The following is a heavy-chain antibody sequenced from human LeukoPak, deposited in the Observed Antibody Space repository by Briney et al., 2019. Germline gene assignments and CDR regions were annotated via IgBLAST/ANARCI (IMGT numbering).Heavy chain of an antibody. V-gene: IGHV3-23*01. CDR3: AKGPTMTTVTTVFDY. CDR1: GFTFSSYA. D-gene: IGHD4-17*01. J-gene: IGHJ4*02. Sequence: PGGSLRLSCAASGFTFSSYAMSWVRQAPGKGLEWVSAISGSGGSTYYADSVKGRFTISRDNSKNTLCLQMNSLRAEDTAVYYCAKGPTMTTVTTVFDYWGQGTLVTVSS. CDR2: ISGSGGST.